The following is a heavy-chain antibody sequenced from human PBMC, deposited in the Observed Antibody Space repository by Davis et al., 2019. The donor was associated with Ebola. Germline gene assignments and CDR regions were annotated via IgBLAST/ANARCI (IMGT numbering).Heavy chain of an antibody. CDR3: ARVPYYGSGSYPSHYYYGMDV. V-gene: IGHV4-34*01. J-gene: IGHJ6*02. Sequence: SETLSLTCAVYGGSFSGYYWSWIRQPPGKGLEWIGEINHSGSTNYNPSLKSRVTISVDTSKNQFSLKLSSVTAADTAVYYCARVPYYGSGSYPSHYYYGMDVWGQGTTVTVSS. CDR2: INHSGST. D-gene: IGHD3-10*01. CDR1: GGSFSGYY.